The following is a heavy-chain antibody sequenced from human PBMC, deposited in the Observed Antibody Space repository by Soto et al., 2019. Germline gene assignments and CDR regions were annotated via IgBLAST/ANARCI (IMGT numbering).Heavy chain of an antibody. CDR2: IYHRGST. CDR3: ASAHYGDYGYGMDV. J-gene: IGHJ6*02. V-gene: IGHV4-30-2*01. CDR1: GGSISSGGYS. D-gene: IGHD4-17*01. Sequence: QLQLQESGSGLVKPSQTLSLTCAVSGGSISSGGYSWSWIRQPPGKGLEWIGYIYHRGSTYYNPSLKSRVTISVDRSKNQFSLKLSSVPAADTAVYYCASAHYGDYGYGMDVWGQGTTVTVSS.